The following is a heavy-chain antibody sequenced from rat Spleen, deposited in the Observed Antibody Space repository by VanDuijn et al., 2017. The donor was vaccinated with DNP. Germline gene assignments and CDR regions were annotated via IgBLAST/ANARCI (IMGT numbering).Heavy chain of an antibody. CDR3: ARYSTSFVMDA. Sequence: QVQLKESGPGLVQPSQTLSLTCTVSGFSLSSYGVTWVRQPPGKGLEWMGVIWTGGGTAYNSLLKSRLSITRDTSKSQVFLKMNSLQTEDTATYYCARYSTSFVMDAWGQGASVTVSS. V-gene: IGHV2-16*01. CDR1: GFSLSSYG. CDR2: IWTGGGT. D-gene: IGHD1-2*01. J-gene: IGHJ4*01.